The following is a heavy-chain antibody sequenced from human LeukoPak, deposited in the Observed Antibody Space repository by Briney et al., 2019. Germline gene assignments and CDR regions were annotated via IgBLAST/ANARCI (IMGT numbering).Heavy chain of an antibody. CDR1: GFTFSSYG. J-gene: IGHJ5*02. V-gene: IGHV3-30*03. CDR2: ISYEGSNK. CDR3: ARGPKYYDSSGYYGFDWFDP. Sequence: PGGSLRLSCAAPGFTFSSYGMHWVRQAPGKGLEWVAVISYEGSNKYYADSVKGRITISRDNSKNTLFLQMNSLRAEDTAVYYCARGPKYYDSSGYYGFDWFDPWGQGTLVTVSS. D-gene: IGHD3-22*01.